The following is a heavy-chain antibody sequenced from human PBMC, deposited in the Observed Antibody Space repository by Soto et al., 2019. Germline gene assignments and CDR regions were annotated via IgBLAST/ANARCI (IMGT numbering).Heavy chain of an antibody. CDR3: ANLPYSLSMVRGVIPTDY. CDR2: IYYSGST. J-gene: IGHJ4*02. CDR1: GGSISSSSYY. D-gene: IGHD3-10*01. Sequence: QLQLQESGPGLVKPSETLSLTCTVSGGSISSSSYYWGWIRQPPGKGLEWIGSIYYSGSTYYNPSLKSRVTISVDTSKNQFSMKLSSVTAADTAVYYCANLPYSLSMVRGVIPTDYWGQGTLVTVSS. V-gene: IGHV4-39*01.